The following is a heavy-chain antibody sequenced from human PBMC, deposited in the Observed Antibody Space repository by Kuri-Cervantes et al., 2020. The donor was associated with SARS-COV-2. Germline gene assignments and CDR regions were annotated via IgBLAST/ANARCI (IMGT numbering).Heavy chain of an antibody. CDR1: GFTFSSYW. CDR3: AREPQGYSGYDYFDY. Sequence: SCKASGFTFSSYWMSWVRQAPGKGLEWVANIKQDGSEKYYVDSVKGRFTISRDNAKNSLYLQMNSLRAEDTAVYYCAREPQGYSGYDYFDYWGQGTLVTVSS. J-gene: IGHJ4*02. D-gene: IGHD5-12*01. V-gene: IGHV3-7*01. CDR2: IKQDGSEK.